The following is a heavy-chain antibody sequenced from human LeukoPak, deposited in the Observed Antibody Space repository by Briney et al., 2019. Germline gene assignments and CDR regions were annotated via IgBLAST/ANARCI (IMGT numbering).Heavy chain of an antibody. D-gene: IGHD5-24*01. CDR3: AKVGASREMTNAFDI. CDR1: GFTFDDYA. J-gene: IGHJ3*02. V-gene: IGHV3-9*01. CDR2: ISWNSGSI. Sequence: GGSLRLSCAASGFTFDDYAMDWVRQAPGKGLEWVSGISWNSGSIGYADSVKGRFTISRDNAKNSLYLQVNSLRAEDTALYYCAKVGASREMTNAFDIWGQGTMVTVSS.